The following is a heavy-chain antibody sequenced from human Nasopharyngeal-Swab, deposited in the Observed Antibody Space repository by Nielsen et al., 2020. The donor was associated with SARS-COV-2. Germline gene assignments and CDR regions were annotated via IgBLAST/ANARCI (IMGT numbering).Heavy chain of an antibody. J-gene: IGHJ6*02. CDR3: ARESEGPSDYYYYGMDV. CDR2: ISAYNGNT. V-gene: IGHV1-18*01. Sequence: GESLKISCKGSGYSFTSYGISWVRQAPGQGLEWMGWISAYNGNTNYAQKLQGRVTMTTDTSTSTAYMELRSLRSDDTAVYYCARESEGPSDYYYYGMDVWGQGTTVTVSS. CDR1: GYSFTSYG.